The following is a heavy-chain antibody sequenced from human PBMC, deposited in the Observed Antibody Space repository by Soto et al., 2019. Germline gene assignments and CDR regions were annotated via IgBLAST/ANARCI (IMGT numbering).Heavy chain of an antibody. CDR2: FDPEDAET. D-gene: IGHD2-15*01. CDR3: AAGVVPYGMDV. CDR1: GYTLTELS. J-gene: IGHJ6*02. V-gene: IGHV1-24*01. Sequence: ASVKFSCKVSGYTLTELSMHWVRQPPGKGLEWMGGFDPEDAETIYARRFQGRVTMTEDTSADTAYMELSSLRSEDTAVYYCAAGVVPYGMDVWGQGTTVTVSS.